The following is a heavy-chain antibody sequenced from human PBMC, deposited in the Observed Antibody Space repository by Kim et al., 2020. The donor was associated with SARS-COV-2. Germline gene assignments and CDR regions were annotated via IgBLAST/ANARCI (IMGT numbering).Heavy chain of an antibody. V-gene: IGHV3-23*01. D-gene: IGHD4-17*01. J-gene: IGHJ4*02. CDR3: AKDELYGDYGDY. Sequence: YYADSVKCRFTISTANYKNTLYLQMNSLRAEDTAVYYCAKDELYGDYGDYWGQGTLVTVSS.